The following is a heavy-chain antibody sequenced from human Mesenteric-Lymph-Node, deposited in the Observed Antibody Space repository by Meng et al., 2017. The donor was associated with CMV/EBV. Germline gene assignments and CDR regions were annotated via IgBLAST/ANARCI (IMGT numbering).Heavy chain of an antibody. CDR1: GFTFSSYA. D-gene: IGHD2-8*02. CDR2: IYSGDSRR. Sequence: GESLKISCAASGFTFSSYAMSWVRQAPGKGLEWVSVIYSGDSRRYYADSVKGRFTITRDNSKNMLYVQMNSLRAEDTALYYCAKDTPTGTSGAFDIWGQGTMVTVSS. V-gene: IGHV3-23*03. J-gene: IGHJ3*02. CDR3: AKDTPTGTSGAFDI.